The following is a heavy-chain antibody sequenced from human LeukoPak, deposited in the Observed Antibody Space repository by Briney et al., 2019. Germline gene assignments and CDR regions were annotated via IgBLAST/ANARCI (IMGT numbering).Heavy chain of an antibody. CDR1: GGSISSPY. CDR2: MHTSGST. CDR3: ASHGDPGTTRFGAFDI. Sequence: SETLSLTCTVSGGSISSPYWSWIRQPARKGPEWIGRMHTSGSTHYNPTLMSRLTMSLDTSEPQFFLKLTSVTAADTAVYYCASHGDPGTTRFGAFDIWGQGTMVTVSS. V-gene: IGHV4-4*07. D-gene: IGHD3-10*01. J-gene: IGHJ3*02.